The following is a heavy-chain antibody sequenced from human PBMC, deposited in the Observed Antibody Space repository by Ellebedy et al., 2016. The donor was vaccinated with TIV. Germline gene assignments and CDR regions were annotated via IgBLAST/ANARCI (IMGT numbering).Heavy chain of an antibody. Sequence: MPSETLSPTCTVSGGSISSYYWSWIRQPPGKGLEWIGYLYYSGNTNYNPSLKSRVTISVDTSKNQFSLKLSSVTAADTAVYYCARIQPEDWFDPWGQGTLVTVSS. V-gene: IGHV4-59*08. CDR1: GGSISSYY. CDR2: LYYSGNT. CDR3: ARIQPEDWFDP. D-gene: IGHD5-18*01. J-gene: IGHJ5*02.